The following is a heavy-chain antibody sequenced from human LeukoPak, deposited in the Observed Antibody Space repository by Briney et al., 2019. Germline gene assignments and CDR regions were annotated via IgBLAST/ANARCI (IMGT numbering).Heavy chain of an antibody. D-gene: IGHD2-2*01. J-gene: IGHJ6*02. CDR2: IYHSGST. CDR1: GYSISSGYY. CDR3: ARDTNRMDV. Sequence: SETLSLTCTVSGYSISSGYYWGWIRQPPGKGLEWIGSIYHSGSTYYSPSLKSRVTISVDTSKNQFSLKLSSVTAADTAVYYCARDTNRMDVWGQGTTVTVSS. V-gene: IGHV4-38-2*02.